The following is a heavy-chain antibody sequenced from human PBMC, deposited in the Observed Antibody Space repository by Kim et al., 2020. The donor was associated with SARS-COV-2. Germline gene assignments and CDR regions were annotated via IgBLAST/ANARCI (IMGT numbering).Heavy chain of an antibody. D-gene: IGHD6-13*01. CDR3: ARAEVYSSSWYWFDP. CDR1: GYTFTSYG. Sequence: ASVKVSCKASGYTFTSYGISWVRQAPGQGLEWMGWISAYNGNTNYAQKLQGRVTMTTDTSTSTAYMELRSLRSDDTAVYYRARAEVYSSSWYWFDPWGQGTLVTVSS. V-gene: IGHV1-18*01. J-gene: IGHJ5*02. CDR2: ISAYNGNT.